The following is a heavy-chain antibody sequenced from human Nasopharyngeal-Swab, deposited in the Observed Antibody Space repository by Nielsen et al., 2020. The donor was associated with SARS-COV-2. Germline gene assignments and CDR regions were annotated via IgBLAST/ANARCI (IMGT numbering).Heavy chain of an antibody. J-gene: IGHJ6*02. Sequence: SETLSLTCTVSGGSISSGGYYWSWIRQHPGKGLEWIGYIYYSGSTYYNPSLKSRVTISVDTSKNQFSLKLSSVTAADTAVYYCARERRYSSGWSYYYYGMDVWGQGTTVTVSS. D-gene: IGHD6-19*01. CDR1: GGSISSGGYY. CDR3: ARERRYSSGWSYYYYGMDV. CDR2: IYYSGST. V-gene: IGHV4-31*03.